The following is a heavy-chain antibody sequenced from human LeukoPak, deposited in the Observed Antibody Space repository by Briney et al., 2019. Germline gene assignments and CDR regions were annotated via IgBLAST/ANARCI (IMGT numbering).Heavy chain of an antibody. Sequence: GGSLRLSCAASGFTFSNAWMSWVRQVPGKGLEWVSAISGSGGSTYYADSVKGRFTISRDNSKNTLYLQMNSLRAEDTAVYYCAKGANEGDYWGQGTLVTVSS. CDR3: AKGANEGDY. J-gene: IGHJ4*02. CDR1: GFTFSNAW. CDR2: ISGSGGST. D-gene: IGHD1-1*01. V-gene: IGHV3-23*01.